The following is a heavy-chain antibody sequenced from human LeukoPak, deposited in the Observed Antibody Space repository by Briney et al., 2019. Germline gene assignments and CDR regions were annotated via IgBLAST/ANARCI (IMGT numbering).Heavy chain of an antibody. CDR1: SGSITSGGYY. CDR3: ARAPKGMTTVRYYYYYYMDV. J-gene: IGHJ6*03. V-gene: IGHV4-31*03. D-gene: IGHD4-11*01. Sequence: SQTLSLTCTVSSGSITSGGYYWNWIRQHPGKGLEWIGYIYYSGSTFYNPSLKSRVTMSVDTSKNQFSLKLSSVTAADTAVYYCARAPKGMTTVRYYYYYYMDVWGKGTTVTVSS. CDR2: IYYSGST.